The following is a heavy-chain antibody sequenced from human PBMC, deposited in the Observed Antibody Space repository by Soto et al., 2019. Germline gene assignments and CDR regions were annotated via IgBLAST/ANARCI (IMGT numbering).Heavy chain of an antibody. J-gene: IGHJ4*02. CDR2: IWYDGSNK. CDR3: ARDTDTAVPRYCSGGSCYPGGHLNY. CDR1: GFTFSSYG. D-gene: IGHD2-15*01. Sequence: GGSLRLSCAASGFTFSSYGMHWVRQAPGKGLEWVAVIWYDGSNKYYADSVKGRFTISRDNSKNTLYLQMNSLRAEDTAVYYCARDTDTAVPRYCSGGSCYPGGHLNYWGQGTLVTVSS. V-gene: IGHV3-33*01.